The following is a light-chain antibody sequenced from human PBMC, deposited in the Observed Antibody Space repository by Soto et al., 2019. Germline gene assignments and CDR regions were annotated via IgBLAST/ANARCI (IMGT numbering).Light chain of an antibody. CDR1: QTLYNN. CDR3: QQYSDWPLT. CDR2: GAS. J-gene: IGKJ4*01. Sequence: EIVMTQSPATLSVSLGERATLSCRASQTLYNNLAWYQQKLGQPPRLLIYGASARATDIPARFSGSGSGTEFTLTISGLQSEDFAIYYCQQYSDWPLTFGGGTKVEIK. V-gene: IGKV3-15*01.